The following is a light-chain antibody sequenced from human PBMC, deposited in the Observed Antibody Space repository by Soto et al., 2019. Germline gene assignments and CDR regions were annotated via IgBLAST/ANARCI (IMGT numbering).Light chain of an antibody. V-gene: IGKV1-17*03. CDR3: LQHNTYPLS. J-gene: IGKJ4*01. Sequence: DIQMTQSPSAMSASVGDRVTITCRASRGISHYLAWFQQRPGKVPKRLIYGASTLESGVPSRFSGSGSVTEFTLTISSLQPEDFAPYYCLQHNTYPLSFGGGTKVAMK. CDR2: GAS. CDR1: RGISHY.